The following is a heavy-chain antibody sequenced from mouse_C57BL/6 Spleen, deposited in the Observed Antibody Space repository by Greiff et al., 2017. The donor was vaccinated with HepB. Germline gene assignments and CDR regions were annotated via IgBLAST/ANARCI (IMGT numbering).Heavy chain of an antibody. J-gene: IGHJ2*01. CDR3: ARWSPDYDEGY. CDR1: GYTFTSYW. CDR2: IDPSDSYT. V-gene: IGHV1-59*01. Sequence: VQLQQPGAELVRPGTSVKLSCKASGYTFTSYWMHWVKQRPGQGLEWIGVIDPSDSYTNYNQKFKGKATLTVDTSSSTAYMQLSSLTSADSAVYYCARWSPDYDEGYWGQGTTLTVSS. D-gene: IGHD2-4*01.